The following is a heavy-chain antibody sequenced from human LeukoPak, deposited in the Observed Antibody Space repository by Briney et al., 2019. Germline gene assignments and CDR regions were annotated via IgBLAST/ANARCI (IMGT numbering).Heavy chain of an antibody. CDR1: DFSFITYA. D-gene: IGHD3-9*01. J-gene: IGHJ4*02. V-gene: IGHV3-23*01. Sequence: PGGSLRLSCAASDFSFITYAMSWVRQAPGKGLEWVSTISGGGDATYYADSVKGRFIISRDNSKNTLYLQLNGLTAEDTAVYSCAKGFLPGSSYYFDYWGQGTLVTVSS. CDR3: AKGFLPGSSYYFDY. CDR2: ISGGGDAT.